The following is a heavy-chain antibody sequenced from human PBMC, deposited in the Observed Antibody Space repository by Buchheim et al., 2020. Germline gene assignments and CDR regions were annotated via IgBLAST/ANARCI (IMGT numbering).Heavy chain of an antibody. D-gene: IGHD6-13*01. CDR3: ARPNSAAGSYFDY. CDR1: GYSFTSHW. Sequence: EVQLVQSGAEVRKPGESLKISCKGSGYSFTSHWIGWVRQMPGKGPEWMGIIFPAASDPRYSPSFQGRITISADMSINTSYPHWSSLEASDTAIYYCARPNSAAGSYFDYWGQGTL. J-gene: IGHJ4*02. V-gene: IGHV5-51*01. CDR2: IFPAASDP.